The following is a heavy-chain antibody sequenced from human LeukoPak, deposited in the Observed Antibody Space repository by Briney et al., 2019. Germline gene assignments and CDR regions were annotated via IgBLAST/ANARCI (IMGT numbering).Heavy chain of an antibody. D-gene: IGHD2-8*01. J-gene: IGHJ6*02. CDR3: ARDARDIVLMVYTYYYYYGMDV. V-gene: IGHV1-18*01. Sequence: ASVKVSCKASGYTFTSYGISWVRQAPGQGLERMGWISAYNGNTNYAQKLQGRVTMTTDTSTSTAYMELRSMRSDDTAVYYCARDARDIVLMVYTYYYYYGMDVWGQGTTVTVSS. CDR2: ISAYNGNT. CDR1: GYTFTSYG.